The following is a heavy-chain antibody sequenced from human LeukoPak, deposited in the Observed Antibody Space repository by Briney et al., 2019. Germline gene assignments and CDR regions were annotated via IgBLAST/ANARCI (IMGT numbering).Heavy chain of an antibody. CDR3: AADHRDTETASLY. V-gene: IGHV3-33*01. D-gene: IGHD5-24*01. CDR1: GFTFSSYG. Sequence: PGGSLRLSCVASGFTFSSYGMHWVRQAPGKGLEWVAVIWYDGSNKYYADSVKGRFTISRDNSKNTLYLQMNSLRAEDTAVYYCAADHRDTETASLYWGQGTLVTVSS. J-gene: IGHJ4*02. CDR2: IWYDGSNK.